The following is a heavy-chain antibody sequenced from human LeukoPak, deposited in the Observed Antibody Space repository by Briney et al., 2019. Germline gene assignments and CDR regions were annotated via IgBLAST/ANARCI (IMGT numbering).Heavy chain of an antibody. D-gene: IGHD1-26*01. J-gene: IGHJ4*02. Sequence: GGSLRLSCAASGFTFSSYAMSWVRQAPGKGLEWVSAISGSGGSTYYADSVKGRFTISRDNSKNTLYLQMNSLRAEDTAVYYCAKDGEWELLRWYYFDYWGQGTLVTVSS. V-gene: IGHV3-23*01. CDR2: ISGSGGST. CDR1: GFTFSSYA. CDR3: AKDGEWELLRWYYFDY.